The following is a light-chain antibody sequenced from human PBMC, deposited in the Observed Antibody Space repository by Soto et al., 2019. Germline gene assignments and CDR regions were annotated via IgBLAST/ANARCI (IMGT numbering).Light chain of an antibody. CDR2: AAS. V-gene: IGKV1-17*01. CDR1: QGIRND. Sequence: DIQMTQFPSSLSASVGDRVTITCRASQGIRNDLAWYQQKPGKAPKRLIYAASSLQSGVPSRFSCSVSGTEFTLAISSLPPEDFATFYCLQHSTYPLTFGPGTKVEIK. J-gene: IGKJ1*01. CDR3: LQHSTYPLT.